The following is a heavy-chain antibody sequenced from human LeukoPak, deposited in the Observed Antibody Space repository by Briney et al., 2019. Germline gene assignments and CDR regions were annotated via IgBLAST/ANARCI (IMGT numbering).Heavy chain of an antibody. J-gene: IGHJ5*02. Sequence: GGSLRLSCAASGFTFSSYALSWVRKAPAQGLERVTTISGNGDSTYYADSVKGRFTISRDNSKNTLYLQMKSLRVEDTAVYYCAKRYGSSGFNWFDPWGQGTLVTVSS. V-gene: IGHV3-23*01. D-gene: IGHD6-19*01. CDR1: GFTFSSYA. CDR2: ISGNGDST. CDR3: AKRYGSSGFNWFDP.